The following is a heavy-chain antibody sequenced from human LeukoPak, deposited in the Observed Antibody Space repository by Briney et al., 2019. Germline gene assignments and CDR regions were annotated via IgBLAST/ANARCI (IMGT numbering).Heavy chain of an antibody. Sequence: PGGSLRLSCATSEFTFSSYAMSWVRQAPEKGLEWVSAISGSGGSTYYADSVKGRFTISRDNSKNTLYLQMNSLRAEDTAVYYCAKDREGYCSSTSCYPDAFDIWGQGTMVTVSS. CDR2: ISGSGGST. D-gene: IGHD2-2*01. CDR3: AKDREGYCSSTSCYPDAFDI. J-gene: IGHJ3*02. V-gene: IGHV3-23*01. CDR1: EFTFSSYA.